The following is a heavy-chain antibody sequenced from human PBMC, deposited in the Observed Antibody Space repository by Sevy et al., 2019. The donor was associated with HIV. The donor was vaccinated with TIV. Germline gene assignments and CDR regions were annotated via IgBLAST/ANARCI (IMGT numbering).Heavy chain of an antibody. Sequence: ASVKVSCKASAYTFTGHYIHWVRQAPGQGLECMGWINPNSGGTIYAQKFQGRVTMTRDTSIGTAYMELSRLRSDDTAVYYCARGGVVVEPAARGYFDYWGQGTLVTVSS. CDR3: ARGGVVVEPAARGYFDY. D-gene: IGHD2-2*01. J-gene: IGHJ4*02. V-gene: IGHV1-2*02. CDR2: INPNSGGT. CDR1: AYTFTGHY.